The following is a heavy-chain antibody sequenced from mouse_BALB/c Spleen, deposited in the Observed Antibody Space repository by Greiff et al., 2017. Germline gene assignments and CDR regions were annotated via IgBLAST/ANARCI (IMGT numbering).Heavy chain of an antibody. CDR2: IWAGGST. J-gene: IGHJ4*01. V-gene: IGHV2-9*02. Sequence: VKLMESGPGLVAPSQSLSITCTVSGFSLTSYGVHWVRQPPGKGLEWLGVIWAGGSTNYNSALMSRLSISKDNSKSQVFLKMNSLQTDDTAMYYDARDVNVRDYYGNSGYAMDYWGQGTSVTVSS. CDR1: GFSLTSYG. D-gene: IGHD1-1*01. CDR3: ARDVNVRDYYGNSGYAMDY.